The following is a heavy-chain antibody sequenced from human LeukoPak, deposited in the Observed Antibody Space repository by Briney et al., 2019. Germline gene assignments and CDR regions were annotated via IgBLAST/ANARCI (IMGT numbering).Heavy chain of an antibody. J-gene: IGHJ4*02. Sequence: GASVKVSCKASGYTFTSYDINWVRQATGQGLEWMGWMNPNSGNTGYAQKFQGRVTITRNTSISTAYMELSRLRSDDTAVYYCARGSRGEGFDYWGQGTLVTVSS. D-gene: IGHD3-10*01. CDR3: ARGSRGEGFDY. CDR2: MNPNSGNT. V-gene: IGHV1-8*03. CDR1: GYTFTSYD.